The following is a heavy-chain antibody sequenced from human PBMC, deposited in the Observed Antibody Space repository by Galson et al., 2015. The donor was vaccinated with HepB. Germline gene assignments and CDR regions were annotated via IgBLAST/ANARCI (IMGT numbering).Heavy chain of an antibody. CDR2: IKSKADGGTT. D-gene: IGHD4-11*01. J-gene: IGHJ4*02. Sequence: SLRLSCAASGFTFSNAWMSWVRQAPGKGLEWVGRIKSKADGGTTDYAAPVKGRFTISRDDSKNTLYLQMNSLKTEDTAVYYCTSEPGITVTTLAGFDYWGQGTLVTVSS. CDR3: TSEPGITVTTLAGFDY. CDR1: GFTFSNAW. V-gene: IGHV3-15*01.